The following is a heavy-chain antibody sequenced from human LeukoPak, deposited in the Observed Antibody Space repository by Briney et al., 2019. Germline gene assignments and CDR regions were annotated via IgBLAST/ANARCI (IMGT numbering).Heavy chain of an antibody. CDR2: IYYSGST. J-gene: IGHJ3*02. D-gene: IGHD7-27*01. CDR1: GGSISSYY. CDR3: AGTELGMAAFDI. V-gene: IGHV4-59*08. Sequence: PSETLSLTCTVSGGSISSYYWNWIRQPPGKGLEWIGYIYYSGSTNYNPSLKSRVTISVDTSKNQFSLKLSSVTAADTAVYYCAGTELGMAAFDIWGQGTMVTVSS.